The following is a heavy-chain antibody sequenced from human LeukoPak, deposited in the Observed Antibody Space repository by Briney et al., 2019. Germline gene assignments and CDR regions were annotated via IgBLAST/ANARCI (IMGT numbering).Heavy chain of an antibody. CDR2: IYPGDSDT. CDR1: GHSFTSYW. CDR3: ARHFNDFWSGYYSNYYYMDV. Sequence: GASLQISCKGSGHSFTSYWIGWVRQMPGKGLEWMGIIYPGDSDTRYSPSFQGQVTISADKSISTAYLQWSSLKASDTAMYYCARHFNDFWSGYYSNYYYMDVWGKGTTVTVSS. J-gene: IGHJ6*03. D-gene: IGHD3-3*01. V-gene: IGHV5-51*01.